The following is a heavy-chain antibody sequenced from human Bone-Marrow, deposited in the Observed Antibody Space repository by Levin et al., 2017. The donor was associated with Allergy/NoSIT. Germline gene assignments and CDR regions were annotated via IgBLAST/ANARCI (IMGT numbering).Heavy chain of an antibody. CDR3: SRDGGLSGMDV. Sequence: GESLKISCAASGFTFRRYWMNWVRQAPGKGLEWVANINQDGSEKYYVDSVKGRLTISRDNAKNSLHLQINSLRAEDTAIYYCSRDGGLSGMDVWGQGTTVTVSS. V-gene: IGHV3-7*01. CDR2: INQDGSEK. J-gene: IGHJ6*02. D-gene: IGHD2/OR15-2a*01. CDR1: GFTFRRYW.